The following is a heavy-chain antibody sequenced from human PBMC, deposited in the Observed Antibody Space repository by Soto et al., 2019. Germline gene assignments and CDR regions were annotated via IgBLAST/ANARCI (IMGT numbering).Heavy chain of an antibody. CDR2: INTGNGNT. CDR1: GITSTTYA. V-gene: IGHV1-3*04. J-gene: IGHJ5*02. Sequence: QVQLVQSGAEVKKPGASVKVSCKASGITSTTYAIHWVRQAPGQGLEWMGWINTGNGNTRYSQRFLGRVSLTTDTSASTASMDLSRLTSEDTAVYYCARAISGSVTWGQGTLITVSS. D-gene: IGHD5-12*01. CDR3: ARAISGSVT.